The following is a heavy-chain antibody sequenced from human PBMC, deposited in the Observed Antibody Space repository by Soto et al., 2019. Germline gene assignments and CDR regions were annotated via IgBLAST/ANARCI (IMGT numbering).Heavy chain of an antibody. Sequence: ASVKVSCKASGYTFTSYGISWVRQAPGQGLEWMGRISAYNGNTNYAQKLQGRVTMTTDTSTSTAYMELRSLRSDDTAVYYCARDSPNLGHYDFWSGYYLDAFDIWGQGTMVTVSS. CDR3: ARDSPNLGHYDFWSGYYLDAFDI. CDR2: ISAYNGNT. D-gene: IGHD3-3*01. CDR1: GYTFTSYG. V-gene: IGHV1-18*01. J-gene: IGHJ3*02.